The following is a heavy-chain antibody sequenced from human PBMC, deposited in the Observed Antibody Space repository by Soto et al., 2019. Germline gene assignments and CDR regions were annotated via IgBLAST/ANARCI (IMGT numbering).Heavy chain of an antibody. V-gene: IGHV4-59*12. CDR1: GGSISTYF. D-gene: IGHD3-3*01. CDR2: IYYSGRT. J-gene: IGHJ6*02. CDR3: ARDGVVANYYFYGMDV. Sequence: KPSETLSLTCIVSGGSISTYFWSWIRQSPGKGLEWIGYIYYSGRTNYNPSLKSRLTISVDTSKNRFSLKLTSVTAADTAVYYCARDGVVANYYFYGMDVWGQGTTVTAP.